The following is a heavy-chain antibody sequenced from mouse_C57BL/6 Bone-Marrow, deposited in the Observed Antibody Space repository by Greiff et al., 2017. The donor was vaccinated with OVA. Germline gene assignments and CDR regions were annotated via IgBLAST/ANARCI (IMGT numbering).Heavy chain of an antibody. CDR3: SSYLFAY. CDR1: GFSFNTYA. J-gene: IGHJ3*01. D-gene: IGHD1-1*01. V-gene: IGHV10-1*01. CDR2: IRSKSNNYAT. Sequence: DVKLVESGGGLVQPKGSLKLSCAASGFSFNTYAMNWVRQAPGKGLEWVARIRSKSNNYATYYADSVKDRFTISRDDSESMLYLQMNNLKTEDTAMYYCSSYLFAYWGQGTLVTVSA.